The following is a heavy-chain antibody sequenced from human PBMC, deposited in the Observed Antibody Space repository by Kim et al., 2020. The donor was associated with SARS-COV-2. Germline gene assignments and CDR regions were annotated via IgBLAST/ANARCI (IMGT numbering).Heavy chain of an antibody. CDR1: GGSISSSNW. V-gene: IGHV4-4*02. CDR2: IYHSGST. CDR3: ASSSGVWGSYRPPFDY. Sequence: SETLSLTCAVSGGSISSSNWWSWVRQPPGKGLEWIGEIYHSGSTNYNPSLKSRVTISVDKSKNQFSLKLSSVTAADTAVYYCASSSGVWGSYRPPFDYWGQGTLVTVSS. D-gene: IGHD3-16*02. J-gene: IGHJ4*02.